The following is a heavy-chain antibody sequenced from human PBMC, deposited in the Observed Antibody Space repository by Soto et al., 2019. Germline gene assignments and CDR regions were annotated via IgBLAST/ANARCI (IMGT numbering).Heavy chain of an antibody. D-gene: IGHD1-26*01. CDR2: IIDSGGST. CDR1: GFTFSSCA. Sequence: EVHLLESGGALVQPGGSLRLSCAASGFTFSSCAMGWVRQAPGKGLEWVSDIIDSGGSTYYADSVEGRFTISRDNXMNTLYLQMNSLRAEDTAVYYCGKGRSYYYYYGADVWGQGTTVTVSS. J-gene: IGHJ6*02. CDR3: GKGRSYYYYYGADV. V-gene: IGHV3-23*01.